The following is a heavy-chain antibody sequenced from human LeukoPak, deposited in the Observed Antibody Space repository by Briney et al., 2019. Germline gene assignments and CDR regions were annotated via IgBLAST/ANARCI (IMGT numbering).Heavy chain of an antibody. D-gene: IGHD2-2*01. CDR1: GYTFTGYY. J-gene: IGHJ6*02. V-gene: IGHV1-2*02. CDR2: INPNSGGT. CDR3: ASLRVGTYYYGMDV. Sequence: GAPVKVSCKASGYTFTGYYMHWVRQAPGQGLEWMGWINPNSGGTNYAQKFQGRVTMTRDTSISTAYMELSRLRSDDTAVYYCASLRVGTYYYGMDVWGQGTTVTVSS.